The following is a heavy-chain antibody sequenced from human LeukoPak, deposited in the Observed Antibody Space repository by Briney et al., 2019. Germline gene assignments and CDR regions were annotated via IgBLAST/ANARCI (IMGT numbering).Heavy chain of an antibody. J-gene: IGHJ4*02. V-gene: IGHV1-2*02. Sequence: ASVKVSCKASGFTFTDYHMHWVRQAPGQGLEWMGWIKPNSGGTNYAQKFQGRVTMTRDTSISTGYMELSRLRSDDTAVYYCARDSGSALDHWAQGTLVTVSS. D-gene: IGHD1-26*01. CDR1: GFTFTDYH. CDR3: ARDSGSALDH. CDR2: IKPNSGGT.